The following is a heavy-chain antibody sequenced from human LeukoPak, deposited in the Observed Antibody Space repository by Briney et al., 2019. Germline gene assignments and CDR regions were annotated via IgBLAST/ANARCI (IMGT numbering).Heavy chain of an antibody. CDR1: GFTFTSYA. CDR3: AKDLGEGDSSGYHYYGMDV. Sequence: PGRSLRLSCAASGFTFTSYAMNWVRQAPGKGLEWVSSSSGDSTYYADFVKGRFTISRDNSKNTLYLQMNSLRAEDTAVYYCAKDLGEGDSSGYHYYGMDVWGQGTTVTVSS. D-gene: IGHD3-22*01. CDR2: SSSGDST. V-gene: IGHV3-23*01. J-gene: IGHJ6*02.